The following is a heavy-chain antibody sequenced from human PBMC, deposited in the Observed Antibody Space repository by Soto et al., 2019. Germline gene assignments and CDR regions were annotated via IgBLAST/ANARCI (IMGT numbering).Heavy chain of an antibody. V-gene: IGHV1-3*01. Sequence: ASVKVCCKASGYTINSYARHWVRQEQGQRLEWMGWINAGNGNTKYSQKFQGRVTITRDTSASTAYMELSSLRSEDTAVYYCARATASIVVVPAGTSYYGMDVWGQGTTVTVSS. CDR2: INAGNGNT. D-gene: IGHD2-2*01. CDR3: ARATASIVVVPAGTSYYGMDV. CDR1: GYTINSYA. J-gene: IGHJ6*02.